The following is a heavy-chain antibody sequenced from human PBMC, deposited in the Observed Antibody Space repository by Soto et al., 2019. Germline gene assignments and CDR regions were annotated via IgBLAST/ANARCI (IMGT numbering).Heavy chain of an antibody. J-gene: IGHJ6*02. CDR3: ARQTGRDGYNYYYYYYGTDV. D-gene: IGHD5-12*01. CDR2: ISGSGGST. V-gene: IGHV3-23*01. CDR1: GFTFSSYA. Sequence: PGGSLRLSCAASGFTFSSYAMSWVRQAPGKGLEWVSAISGSGGSTYYADSVKGRFTISRDNAKNSLYLQMNSLRAEDTAVYYCARQTGRDGYNYYYYYYGTDVWGQGTTVTVSS.